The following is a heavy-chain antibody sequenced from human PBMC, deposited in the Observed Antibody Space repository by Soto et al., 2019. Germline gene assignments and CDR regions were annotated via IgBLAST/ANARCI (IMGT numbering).Heavy chain of an antibody. CDR1: GFTFDDYA. V-gene: IGHV3-9*01. CDR3: AKAVLHYYDSSGYYGF. J-gene: IGHJ4*02. CDR2: ISWNSGSI. D-gene: IGHD3-22*01. Sequence: EVQLVESGGGLVQPGRSLRLSCAASGFTFDDYAMHWVRQDPGKGLEWVSGISWNSGSIGYADSVKGRFTISRDNAKNSLYLQMNSLRAEDTALDYCAKAVLHYYDSSGYYGFWGQGTLVTVSS.